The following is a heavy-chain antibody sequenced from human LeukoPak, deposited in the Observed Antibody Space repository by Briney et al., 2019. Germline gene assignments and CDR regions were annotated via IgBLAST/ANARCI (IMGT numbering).Heavy chain of an antibody. CDR2: ISSSSSYI. CDR3: ARVRNGHSLLRYYYYYMDV. V-gene: IGHV3-21*01. J-gene: IGHJ6*03. CDR1: GFTFSSYS. D-gene: IGHD2/OR15-2a*01. Sequence: PGGSLRLSCAASGFTFSSYSMNWVRQAPGKGLEWVSSISSSSSYIYYADSVKGRFTISRDNAKNSLYLQMNSLRAEDTAVYYCARVRNGHSLLRYYYYYMDVWGKGTTVTVSS.